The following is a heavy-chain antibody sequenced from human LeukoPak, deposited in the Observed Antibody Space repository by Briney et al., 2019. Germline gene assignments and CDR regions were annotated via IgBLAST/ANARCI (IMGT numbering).Heavy chain of an antibody. D-gene: IGHD2-15*01. Sequence: RGSLRLSCAASGFPFRNYWMSWVRQAPGKGLEWVANTKQGGREKYYVDSVKGRLTISRDNAENSLYLQMNSLKAADTAVYYCASPRGCSDGYCRYFDYWGQGTLVTASS. V-gene: IGHV3-7*05. CDR1: GFPFRNYW. J-gene: IGHJ4*02. CDR2: TKQGGREK. CDR3: ASPRGCSDGYCRYFDY.